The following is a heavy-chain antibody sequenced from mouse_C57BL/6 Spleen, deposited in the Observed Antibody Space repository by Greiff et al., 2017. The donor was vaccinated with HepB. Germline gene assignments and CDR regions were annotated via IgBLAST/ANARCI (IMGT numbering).Heavy chain of an antibody. V-gene: IGHV1-55*01. CDR1: GYTFTSYW. Sequence: VQLQQPGAELVKPGASVKMSCKASGYTFTSYWITWVKQRPGQGLEWIGDIYPGSGSTNYNEKFKSKATLTVDTSSSTAYMQLSSLTSEDSAVYYCARVTVVADYAMDYWGQGTSVTVSS. J-gene: IGHJ4*01. CDR2: IYPGSGST. CDR3: ARVTVVADYAMDY. D-gene: IGHD1-1*01.